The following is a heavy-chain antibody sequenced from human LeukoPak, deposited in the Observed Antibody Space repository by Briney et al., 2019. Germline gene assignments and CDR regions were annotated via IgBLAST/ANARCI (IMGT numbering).Heavy chain of an antibody. V-gene: IGHV4-31*03. CDR1: GGSISSGGYY. D-gene: IGHD3/OR15-3a*01. Sequence: SETLSLTCTVSGGSISSGGYYWSWIRQPPGKGLEWIGYIYYSGSTYYNPSLKSRVTISVDTSKNQFSLKLSSVTAADTAVYYCARGYGWSGYPKFVPFDYWGQGTLVTVSS. CDR2: IYYSGST. J-gene: IGHJ4*02. CDR3: ARGYGWSGYPKFVPFDY.